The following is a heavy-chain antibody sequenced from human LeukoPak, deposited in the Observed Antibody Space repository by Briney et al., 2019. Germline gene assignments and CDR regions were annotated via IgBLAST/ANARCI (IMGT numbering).Heavy chain of an antibody. J-gene: IGHJ4*02. CDR2: ISSSGSTI. V-gene: IGHV3-48*03. CDR1: GFTFSSYE. D-gene: IGHD3-9*01. CDR3: ARDRGDYDILTGLDY. Sequence: GGSLRLSCAASGFTFSSYEMNWVRQAPGKGLEWVSYISSSGSTIYYADSVKGRITISRDNAKNSLYLQMNSLRAEDTAVYYCARDRGDYDILTGLDYWGQRTLVTVSS.